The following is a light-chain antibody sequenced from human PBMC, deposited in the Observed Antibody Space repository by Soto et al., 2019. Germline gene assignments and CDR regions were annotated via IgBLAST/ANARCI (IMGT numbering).Light chain of an antibody. J-gene: IGLJ2*01. V-gene: IGLV2-14*03. CDR2: DVS. Sequence: QSALTQPASVSGSPGQSITISCTGTSGDVGGYNYVAWYQHHPGKAPKLMIYDVSNRPSGVSNRFSASKSGNTASLTISGLRAEDEADYYCSSYTSSKTLLFGGGTKLTVL. CDR3: SSYTSSKTLL. CDR1: SGDVGGYNY.